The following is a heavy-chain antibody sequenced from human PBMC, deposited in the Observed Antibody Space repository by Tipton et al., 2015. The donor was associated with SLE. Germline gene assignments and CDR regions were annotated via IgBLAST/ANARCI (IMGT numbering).Heavy chain of an antibody. CDR3: GRGQGVGSI. J-gene: IGHJ1*01. Sequence: LRLSCTVSGGFISSHYWSWIRRPPGKALGWIAYINYSGSTNYNPSLKSRVTMSVDTSKNQFSLKLSSVTAADTAVYYCGRGQGVGSIWGQGTLVTVSS. D-gene: IGHD1-26*01. V-gene: IGHV4-59*11. CDR1: GGFISSHY. CDR2: INYSGST.